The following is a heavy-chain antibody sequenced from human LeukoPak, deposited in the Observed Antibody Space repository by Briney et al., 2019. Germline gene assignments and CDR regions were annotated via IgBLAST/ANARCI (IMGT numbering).Heavy chain of an antibody. Sequence: GGSLRLSCAASGFTFSSYAMHWVRQDPGKGLEWVAVISYDGSNKYYADSVKGRFTISRDNSKNTLYLQMNSLRAEDTAVYYCARAYDSSGYYYYYYGMDVWGQGTTVTVSS. V-gene: IGHV3-30-3*01. CDR3: ARAYDSSGYYYYYYGMDV. D-gene: IGHD3-22*01. CDR2: ISYDGSNK. CDR1: GFTFSSYA. J-gene: IGHJ6*02.